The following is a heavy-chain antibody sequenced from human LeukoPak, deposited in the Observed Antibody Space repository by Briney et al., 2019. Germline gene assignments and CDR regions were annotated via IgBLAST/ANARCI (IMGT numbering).Heavy chain of an antibody. CDR3: ARDRGYSGYDYYYYGMDV. V-gene: IGHV3-74*01. CDR1: GFTFSSYW. D-gene: IGHD5-12*01. CDR2: INSDGSRT. Sequence: GGSLRLSCAASGFTFSSYWMHWVRQAPGKGLVWVSRINSDGSRTSYADSVKGRFTISRDNAKNTLYLQMNSLRAEDTAVYYCARDRGYSGYDYYYYGMDVWGKGTTVTVSS. J-gene: IGHJ6*04.